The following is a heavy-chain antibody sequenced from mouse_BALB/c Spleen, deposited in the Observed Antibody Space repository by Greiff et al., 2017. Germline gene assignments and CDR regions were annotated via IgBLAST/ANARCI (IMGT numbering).Heavy chain of an antibody. J-gene: IGHJ3*01. CDR3: AREGIYYDYDMAY. V-gene: IGHV3-6*02. D-gene: IGHD2-4*01. CDR1: GYSITSGYY. Sequence: EVQVVESGPGLVKPSQSLSLTCSVTGYSITSGYYWNWIRQFPGNKLEWMGYISYDGSNNYNPSLKNRISITRDTSKNQFFLKLNSVTTEDTATYYCAREGIYYDYDMAYWGQGTLVTVSA. CDR2: ISYDGSN.